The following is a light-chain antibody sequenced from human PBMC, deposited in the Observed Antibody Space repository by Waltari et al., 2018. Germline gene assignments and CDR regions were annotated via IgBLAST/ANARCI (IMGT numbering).Light chain of an antibody. V-gene: IGKV3-20*01. CDR3: QQYGSSLPLT. Sequence: EIVLTQSPGTLSLSPGERAPLSCRASQSVTTTYLAWYQQKPGQAPRLLIYGAASRATGIPDRCSGSGSGTDFTLTISRLEPEDFAVYYCQQYGSSLPLTFGGGTKVEIK. CDR1: QSVTTTY. J-gene: IGKJ4*01. CDR2: GAA.